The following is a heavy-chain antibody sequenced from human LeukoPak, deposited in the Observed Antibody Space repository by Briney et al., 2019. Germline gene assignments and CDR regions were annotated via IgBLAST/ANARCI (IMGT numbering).Heavy chain of an antibody. Sequence: ASVKVSCKASGYTFTGYYMHWVRQAPGQGLEWMGWINPNSGGTNYAQKFQGRVTMTRDTSISTAYMALSRLRSDDTAVYYCARGPGEMATMDFDYWGQGTLVTVSS. CDR1: GYTFTGYY. CDR2: INPNSGGT. D-gene: IGHD5-24*01. V-gene: IGHV1-2*02. CDR3: ARGPGEMATMDFDY. J-gene: IGHJ4*02.